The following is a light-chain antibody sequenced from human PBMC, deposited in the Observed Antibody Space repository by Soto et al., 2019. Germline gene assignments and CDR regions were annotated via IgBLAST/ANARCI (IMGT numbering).Light chain of an antibody. CDR1: SSHIGSNT. J-gene: IGLJ2*01. CDR3: AAWDDSLNVVV. CDR2: SNN. Sequence: QSVLTQPPSASGTPGQRVTISCSGSSSHIGSNTVNWYQQLPGTAPKLLIYSNNQRPSGVPDRFSGSKSGTSASLAISGIQSEDEADYYCAAWDDSLNVVVFGGGTKLTGL. V-gene: IGLV1-44*01.